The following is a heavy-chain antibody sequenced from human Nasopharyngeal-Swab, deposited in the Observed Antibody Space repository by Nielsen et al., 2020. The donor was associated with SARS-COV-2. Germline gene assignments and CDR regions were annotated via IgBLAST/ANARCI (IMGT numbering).Heavy chain of an antibody. CDR2: ISGSGGST. Sequence: GGSVRLGGAGSGFTFSSYAMSWVRQAPGKGLEWVSAISGSGGSTYYADSVKGRFTISRDNSKNTLYLQMNSLRAEDTAVYYCAKYYGDYPYYYYYMDVWGKGTTVTVSS. V-gene: IGHV3-23*01. CDR3: AKYYGDYPYYYYYMDV. CDR1: GFTFSSYA. D-gene: IGHD4-17*01. J-gene: IGHJ6*03.